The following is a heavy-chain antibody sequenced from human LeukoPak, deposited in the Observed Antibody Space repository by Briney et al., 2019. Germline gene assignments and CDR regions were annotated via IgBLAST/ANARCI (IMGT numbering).Heavy chain of an antibody. D-gene: IGHD1-1*01. Sequence: GGSLRLSYAASGFTLSDYWMSWVRQAPGKGLEWVANIDQGRSHKNYVDSVRGRFTISRDDATNSLYLQMSSLRAEDTAVYFCARESTEERPGCWGQGTLVTVSS. CDR3: ARESTEERPGC. CDR2: IDQGRSHK. J-gene: IGHJ4*02. CDR1: GFTLSDYW. V-gene: IGHV3-7*01.